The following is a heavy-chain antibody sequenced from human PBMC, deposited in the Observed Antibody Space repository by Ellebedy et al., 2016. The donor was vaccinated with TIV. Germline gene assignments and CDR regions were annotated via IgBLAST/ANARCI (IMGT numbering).Heavy chain of an antibody. Sequence: SQTLSLTCAVYGASFSGYYWSWIRPPPGQGLEWIGYIYYSGHTDYNRSLKSRVTMSVDTSTNQFSLKVNTVTAADTAVYYCARGGWITDGYFYESSGYDSWGQGTLVTVSS. J-gene: IGHJ4*02. CDR1: GASFSGYY. CDR2: IYYSGHT. CDR3: ARGGWITDGYFYESSGYDS. D-gene: IGHD3-22*01. V-gene: IGHV4-34*01.